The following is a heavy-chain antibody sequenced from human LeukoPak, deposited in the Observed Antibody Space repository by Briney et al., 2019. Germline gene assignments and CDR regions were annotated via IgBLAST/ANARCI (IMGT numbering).Heavy chain of an antibody. J-gene: IGHJ4*02. D-gene: IGHD3-22*01. CDR3: ASHYYDSSGYFDY. Sequence: GGSLRLSCAASGFTFSDYYMSWIRQAPGKGLEWVSYISSSSSYTNYADSVKGRFAISRDNAKNSLYLQMNSLRAEDTAVYYCASHYYDSSGYFDYWGQGTLVTVSS. V-gene: IGHV3-11*03. CDR1: GFTFSDYY. CDR2: ISSSSSYT.